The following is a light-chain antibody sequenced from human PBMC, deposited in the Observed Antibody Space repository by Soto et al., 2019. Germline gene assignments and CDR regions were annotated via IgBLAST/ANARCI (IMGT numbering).Light chain of an antibody. V-gene: IGKV3D-15*02. CDR3: QQYGSSPFT. J-gene: IGKJ4*01. Sequence: PGERATLSCRASQSVGSNLAWYQQKPGQAPRLLIYGASTRATDIPARFSGSGSGTEFTLTISSLESEDFAVYYCQQYGSSPFTFGGGTKVDIK. CDR1: QSVGSN. CDR2: GAS.